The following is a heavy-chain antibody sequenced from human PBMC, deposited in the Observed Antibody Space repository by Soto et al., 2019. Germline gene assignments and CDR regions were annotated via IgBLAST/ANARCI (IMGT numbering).Heavy chain of an antibody. CDR2: IIPIFGTA. Sequence: QVQLVQSGAEVKKPGSSVKVSCKASGGTFSSYAISWVLQAPRQGLEWMGGIIPIFGTANYAQKFQGRVTITADESMSTAYMELSSLRSEDTAVYYCSYGFGWLEAHNWGQGTLVTVSS. J-gene: IGHJ4*02. V-gene: IGHV1-69*01. CDR3: SYGFGWLEAHN. CDR1: GGTFSSYA. D-gene: IGHD3-10*01.